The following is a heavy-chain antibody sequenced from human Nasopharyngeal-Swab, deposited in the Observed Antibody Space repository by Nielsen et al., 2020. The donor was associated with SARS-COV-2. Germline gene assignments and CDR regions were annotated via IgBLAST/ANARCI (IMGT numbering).Heavy chain of an antibody. V-gene: IGHV4-34*01. Sequence: WIRQPPGKGLEWIGEINHSGSTNYNPSLKSRVTISVDTSKYQFSLKLSSVTAADTAVYYCARRTGGRGFDYWGQGTLVTVSS. CDR3: ARRTGGRGFDY. D-gene: IGHD3-16*01. CDR2: INHSGST. J-gene: IGHJ4*02.